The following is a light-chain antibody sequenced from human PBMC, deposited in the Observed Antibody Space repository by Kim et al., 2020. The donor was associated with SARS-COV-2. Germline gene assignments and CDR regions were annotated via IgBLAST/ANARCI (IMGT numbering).Light chain of an antibody. Sequence: ELTQPPSASGTPGQRVTISCSGSSSNIGSNYVYWYQQLPGTAPKLLIYRNNQRPSGVPDRFSGSKSGTSASLAISGLRSEDEADYYCAAWDDSLSGEVFGGGTQLTVL. CDR1: SSNIGSNY. CDR2: RNN. J-gene: IGLJ7*01. V-gene: IGLV1-47*01. CDR3: AAWDDSLSGEV.